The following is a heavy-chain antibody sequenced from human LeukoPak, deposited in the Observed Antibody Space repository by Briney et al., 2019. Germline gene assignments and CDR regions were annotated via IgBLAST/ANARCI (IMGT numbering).Heavy chain of an antibody. CDR2: INHSGST. D-gene: IGHD5-12*01. Sequence: SETLSLTCAVYGGSFSGYYWSWIRQPPGKGLEWIGEINHSGSTNYNPSLKSRVTISVDTSKNQFSLKLSSVTAADTAVYYCARGGGWLQSNNAFDIWGQGTMVTVSS. CDR3: ARGGGWLQSNNAFDI. V-gene: IGHV4-34*01. CDR1: GGSFSGYY. J-gene: IGHJ3*02.